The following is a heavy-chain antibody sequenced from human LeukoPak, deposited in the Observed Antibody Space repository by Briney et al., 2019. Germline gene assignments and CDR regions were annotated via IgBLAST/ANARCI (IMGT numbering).Heavy chain of an antibody. J-gene: IGHJ6*03. Sequence: SETLSLTCTVSGGSISSSSYYWGWIRQPPGKGLEWIVSIYYSGSTYYNPSLKSRVTISVDTSKNQFSLKLSSVTAADTAVYFCARGGPPGYYYDYYMDVWGKGTTVTISS. CDR2: IYYSGST. CDR1: GGSISSSSYY. CDR3: ARGGPPGYYYDYYMDV. V-gene: IGHV4-39*07.